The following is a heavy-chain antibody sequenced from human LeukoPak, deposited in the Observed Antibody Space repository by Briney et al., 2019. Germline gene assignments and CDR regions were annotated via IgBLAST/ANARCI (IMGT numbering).Heavy chain of an antibody. D-gene: IGHD6-19*01. CDR3: ARPYSSGWYGAFDI. V-gene: IGHV4-4*09. CDR1: GGSISNYY. Sequence: PSETLSLTCTVSGGSISNYYWSWIRQPPGKGLEWIGYIYTGASTKYNPSLKSRVTISVDTSKNQFSLKLSSVTAADTAVYYCARPYSSGWYGAFDIWGQRAMVTVSS. J-gene: IGHJ3*02. CDR2: IYTGAST.